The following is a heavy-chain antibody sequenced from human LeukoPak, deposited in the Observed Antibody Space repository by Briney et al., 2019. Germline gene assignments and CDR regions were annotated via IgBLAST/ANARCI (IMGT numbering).Heavy chain of an antibody. D-gene: IGHD1-1*01. V-gene: IGHV5-51*01. CDR3: AGRGTGTTLAFDY. CDR2: IYPADSDT. Sequence: GESLKISCKGSGYSFTSYWIGWVCQMPGKGLEWMGIIYPADSDTRYSPSFQGQVTISVDKSISTAYLQWSGLKASDTAIYYCAGRGTGTTLAFDYWGRGTLVTVSS. CDR1: GYSFTSYW. J-gene: IGHJ4*02.